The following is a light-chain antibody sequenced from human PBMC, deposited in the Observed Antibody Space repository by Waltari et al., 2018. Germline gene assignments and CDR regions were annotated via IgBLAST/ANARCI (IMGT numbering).Light chain of an antibody. CDR2: AAS. CDR1: QCISSY. Sequence: DIQMTQSPSSLSASVVDRVTITCRASQCISSYLNCYHQKPGKAPKHRIYAASSLQSGVPSRLRGSGSGTDFTLTIRSLQPEDFATYYCQQSYSTPDTVGQGTKLEIK. V-gene: IGKV1-39*01. J-gene: IGKJ2*01. CDR3: QQSYSTPDT.